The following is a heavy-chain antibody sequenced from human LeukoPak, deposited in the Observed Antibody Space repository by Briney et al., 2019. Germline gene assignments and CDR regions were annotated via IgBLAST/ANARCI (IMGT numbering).Heavy chain of an antibody. D-gene: IGHD1-26*01. CDR1: GCSISSSSYY. CDR2: IYYSGST. V-gene: IGHV4-39*01. CDR3: ARLPWDGMDV. Sequence: PSETLSLTCTVSGCSISSSSYYWGWIRQPPGKGLEWIGSIYYSGSTYYNPSLKSRVTISVDTSKNQFSLKLSSVAAADTAVYYCARLPWDGMDVWGQGTTVTVSS. J-gene: IGHJ6*02.